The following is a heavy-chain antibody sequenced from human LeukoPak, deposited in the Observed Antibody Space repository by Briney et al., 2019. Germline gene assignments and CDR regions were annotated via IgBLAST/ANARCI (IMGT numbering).Heavy chain of an antibody. CDR3: ARQQSIAGAATDY. D-gene: IGHD6-19*01. CDR1: GGSISSYY. CDR2: IYYSGST. Sequence: PSETLSLTCTVSGGSISSYYWSWIRQPPGKGLEGIGYIYYSGSTNYNPSLKSRVTISVDTSKNQFSLKLSSVTAADTAVYYCARQQSIAGAATDYWGQGTLVTVSS. J-gene: IGHJ4*02. V-gene: IGHV4-59*08.